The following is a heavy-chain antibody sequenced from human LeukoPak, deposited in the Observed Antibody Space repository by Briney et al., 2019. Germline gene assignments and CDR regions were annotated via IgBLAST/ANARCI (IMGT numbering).Heavy chain of an antibody. CDR2: IYHSGST. CDR3: AEAAASSYYFDY. D-gene: IGHD6-13*01. CDR1: GSSISSGYY. V-gene: IGHV4-38-2*02. Sequence: PSETLSLTCSVSGSSISSGYYRGWIRRPPGKGLEWIGSIYHSGSTNYNPSLKSRVTISVDTSKNQFSLKLSSVTAADTAVYYCAEAAASSYYFDYWGQGTLVTVSS. J-gene: IGHJ4*02.